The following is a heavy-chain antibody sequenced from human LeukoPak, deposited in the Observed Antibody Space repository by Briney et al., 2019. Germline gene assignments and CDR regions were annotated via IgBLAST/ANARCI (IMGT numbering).Heavy chain of an antibody. CDR2: ISGSGGST. J-gene: IGHJ4*02. Sequence: SGGSLSPFYAASGFTFSSYSMSWVRRAPGKGLEWVPAISGSGGSTYYADSVKGRFTISRDNSKNTLYLQMNSLRAEDTAVYYCAKGHTTYDILTGYLADYWGQGTLVTVSS. V-gene: IGHV3-23*01. CDR3: AKGHTTYDILTGYLADY. CDR1: GFTFSSYS. D-gene: IGHD3-9*01.